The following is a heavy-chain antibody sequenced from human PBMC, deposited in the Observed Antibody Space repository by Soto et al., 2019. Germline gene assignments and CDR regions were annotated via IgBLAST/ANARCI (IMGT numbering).Heavy chain of an antibody. CDR1: GYTFTSYG. Sequence: QVQLVQSGAEVKKPGASVKVSCKASGYTFTSYGISWVRQAPGQGLEWMGWSSAYNGNKKYAQKLQGRVTMTTDTSPSTAYMELRSMRADDTAVYYCARDLGGSYYAPVDYWGQGTVVTVSS. J-gene: IGHJ4*02. V-gene: IGHV1-18*01. D-gene: IGHD1-26*01. CDR3: ARDLGGSYYAPVDY. CDR2: SSAYNGNK.